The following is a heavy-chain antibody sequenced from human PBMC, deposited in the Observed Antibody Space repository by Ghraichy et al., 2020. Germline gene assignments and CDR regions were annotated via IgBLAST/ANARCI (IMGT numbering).Heavy chain of an antibody. Sequence: GESLRLSCAASGFTFSDYSMNWVRQAPGKGLEWVSFISSSSSYIYYADSVRGRFTISRDNAKNSLYLQMNGLRAEDTAVYYCVRDLPCSGGSCYSTPRDYWGQGTLVTVSS. CDR3: VRDLPCSGGSCYSTPRDY. J-gene: IGHJ4*02. D-gene: IGHD2-15*01. V-gene: IGHV3-21*01. CDR2: ISSSSSYI. CDR1: GFTFSDYS.